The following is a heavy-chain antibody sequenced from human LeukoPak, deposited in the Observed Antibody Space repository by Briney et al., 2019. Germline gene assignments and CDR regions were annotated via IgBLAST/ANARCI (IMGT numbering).Heavy chain of an antibody. Sequence: SVKVSCRASGYTFTGDYVHWVRQAPGQGLEWMGGIIPIFGTANYAQKFQGRVTITADESTSTAYMELSSLRSEDTAVYYCARDLADYTLVGATTRYYYYGMDVWGQGTTVTVSS. CDR1: GYTFTGDY. CDR3: ARDLADYTLVGATTRYYYYGMDV. J-gene: IGHJ6*02. CDR2: IIPIFGTA. D-gene: IGHD1-26*01. V-gene: IGHV1-69*13.